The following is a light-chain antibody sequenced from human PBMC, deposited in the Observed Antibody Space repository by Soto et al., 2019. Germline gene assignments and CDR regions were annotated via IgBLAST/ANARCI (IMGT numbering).Light chain of an antibody. CDR2: DAS. CDR1: QSAISN. J-gene: IGKJ1*01. CDR3: QQYGSSTWT. Sequence: EIVLTQSPGTLSLSPGERPTLSSRASQSAISNLDWYQQTPGQTPRILIYDASTRETDIPARFSGSGAGTDCTLTISRLEPGDVDVYYCQQYGSSTWTFGQGTKVDIK. V-gene: IGKV3-20*01.